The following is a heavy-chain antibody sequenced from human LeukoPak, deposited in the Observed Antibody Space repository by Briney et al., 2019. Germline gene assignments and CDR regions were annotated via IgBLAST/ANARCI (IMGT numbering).Heavy chain of an antibody. CDR2: TSGSGKST. J-gene: IGHJ4*02. D-gene: IGHD4-17*01. V-gene: IGHV3-23*01. CDR3: AKVDIYGRDY. CDR1: GFTFSNYA. Sequence: GGSLRLSCAASGFTFSNYAMSWVRQAPGKGLEWVSFTSGSGKSTYYADSVKGRFTISRDNSKNTLYLQMSSLRAEDTAVYYCAKVDIYGRDYWGQGTLVTVSS.